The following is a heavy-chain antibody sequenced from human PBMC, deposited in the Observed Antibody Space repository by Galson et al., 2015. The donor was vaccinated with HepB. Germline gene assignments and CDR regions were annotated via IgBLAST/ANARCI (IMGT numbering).Heavy chain of an antibody. CDR1: GFTFSSYW. Sequence: SLRLSCAASGFTFSSYWMHWVRQAPGKGLVWVSRINSDGSSTSYADSVKGRFTISRDNAKNTLYLQMNSLRAEDTAVYYCARDRYYDYVTYDYWGQGTLVTVSS. V-gene: IGHV3-74*01. CDR3: ARDRYYDYVTYDY. J-gene: IGHJ4*02. CDR2: INSDGSST. D-gene: IGHD3-16*01.